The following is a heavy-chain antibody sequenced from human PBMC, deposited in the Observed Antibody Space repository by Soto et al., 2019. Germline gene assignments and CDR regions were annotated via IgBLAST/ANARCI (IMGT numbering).Heavy chain of an antibody. CDR3: ARDLPPVDY. J-gene: IGHJ4*02. V-gene: IGHV1-3*01. CDR1: GYTFTSYA. CDR2: INAGNGNT. Sequence: QVQLVQSGAEVKKPGASVKVSCKASGYTFTSYAMHWVRQAPGQRLEWMGWINAGNGNTKYSQKFQGRVTITRDTSASTAYMELGILGSEETAVYSCARDLPPVDYWGQGTVVTVSS.